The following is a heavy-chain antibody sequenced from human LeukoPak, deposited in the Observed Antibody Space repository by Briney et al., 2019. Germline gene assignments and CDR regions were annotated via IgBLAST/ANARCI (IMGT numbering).Heavy chain of an antibody. V-gene: IGHV3-21*01. CDR2: ISSSSSYI. D-gene: IGHD1-26*01. CDR3: ARDMSSRSIVGPRYYGMDV. Sequence: PGGSLRLSCAASGFTFSSYSMNWVRQAPGKGLEWVSSISSSSSYIYYADSVKGRFTISRDNAKNSLYLQMNSLRAEDTAVYYCARDMSSRSIVGPRYYGMDVWGQGTTVTVSS. CDR1: GFTFSSYS. J-gene: IGHJ6*02.